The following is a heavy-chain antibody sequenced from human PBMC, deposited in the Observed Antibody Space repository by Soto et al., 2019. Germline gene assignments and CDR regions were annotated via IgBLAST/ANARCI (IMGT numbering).Heavy chain of an antibody. CDR2: IYYTGNT. J-gene: IGHJ5*02. CDR3: AGKAPDYANYGYSGGFHP. CDR1: GDSINNYF. Sequence: PSEALSLTCTVSGDSINNYFWTWIRQPPGKGLEWIGYIYYTGNTNYNSSLTSRVTISLDTSKNQIYLKLKSVTAADTAVYDCAGKAPDYANYGYSGGFHPWGQGILVTVS. D-gene: IGHD4-17*01. V-gene: IGHV4-59*12.